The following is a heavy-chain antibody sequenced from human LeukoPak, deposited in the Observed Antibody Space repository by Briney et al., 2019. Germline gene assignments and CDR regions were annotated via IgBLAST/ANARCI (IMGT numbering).Heavy chain of an antibody. CDR3: ARCPYDSSGYRMFDP. V-gene: IGHV1-69*05. CDR1: GGNFSSYA. D-gene: IGHD3-22*01. CDR2: IIPIFGTA. Sequence: GSSVKVSCKASGGNFSSYAISWVRQAPGQGLEWMGGIIPIFGTANYAQKFQGRVTITTDESTSTAYMELSSLRSEDTAVYYCARCPYDSSGYRMFDPWGQGTLVTVSS. J-gene: IGHJ5*02.